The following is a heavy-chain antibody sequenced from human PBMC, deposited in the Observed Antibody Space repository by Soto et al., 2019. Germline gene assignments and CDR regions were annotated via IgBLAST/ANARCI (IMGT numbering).Heavy chain of an antibody. Sequence: PSQTLSLTCAITGDSVSSNSAGWSWVRQSPSRGLELLGRTYYRSKWYYEYAVSVRGRITINPDTSKNQYSLQLNSVTPEDTAVYFCARGEQYSGRIFDYWGQGTLVTSPQ. CDR3: ARGEQYSGRIFDY. D-gene: IGHD1-26*01. V-gene: IGHV6-1*01. CDR2: TYYRSKWYY. CDR1: GDSVSSNSAG. J-gene: IGHJ4*01.